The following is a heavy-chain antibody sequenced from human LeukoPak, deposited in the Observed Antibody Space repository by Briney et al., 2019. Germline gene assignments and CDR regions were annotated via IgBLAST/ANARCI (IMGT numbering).Heavy chain of an antibody. CDR3: AKAFVAAPFDY. CDR2: ISRSSTTM. Sequence: GGSLRLSCAASGFTFSNYSMNWVRQAPGKGLEWISYISRSSTTMYYADSVKGRFTISRDNAKNSLYLQMNSLRAEDTAVYSCAKAFVAAPFDYWGQGTLVTVSS. CDR1: GFTFSNYS. D-gene: IGHD3-10*01. J-gene: IGHJ4*02. V-gene: IGHV3-48*04.